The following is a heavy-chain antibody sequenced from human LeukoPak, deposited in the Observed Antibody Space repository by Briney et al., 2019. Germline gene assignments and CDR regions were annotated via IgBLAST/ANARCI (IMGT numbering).Heavy chain of an antibody. J-gene: IGHJ4*02. V-gene: IGHV3-43*01. CDR1: GFTFDDYS. CDR3: AKDRGGVDY. Sequence: PGGSLRLSCAASGFTFDDYSMHWVRQGPGKGLEWVSVISWDGGSTSYADSVKGRFTISRDNSKNSLYLQMNSLRSEDSALYYCAKDRGGVDYWGQGTQVTVSS. CDR2: ISWDGGST. D-gene: IGHD3-16*01.